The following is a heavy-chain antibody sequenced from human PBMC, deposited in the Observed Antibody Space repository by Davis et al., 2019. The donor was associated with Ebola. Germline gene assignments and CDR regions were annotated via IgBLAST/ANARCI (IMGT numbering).Heavy chain of an antibody. Sequence: SETLSLTCAVYGGSFSGYYWSWIRQPPGKGLEWIGEINHSGSTNYNASLKSRVTISVDTSKNQFSLKLSSVTAADTAVYYCARGKLLWFGELLSRAGMDVWGKGTTVTVSS. CDR3: ARGKLLWFGELLSRAGMDV. V-gene: IGHV4-34*01. J-gene: IGHJ6*04. D-gene: IGHD3-10*01. CDR2: INHSGST. CDR1: GGSFSGYY.